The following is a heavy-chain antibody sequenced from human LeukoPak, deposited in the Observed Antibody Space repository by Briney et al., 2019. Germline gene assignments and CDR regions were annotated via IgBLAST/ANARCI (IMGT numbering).Heavy chain of an antibody. D-gene: IGHD1-26*01. V-gene: IGHV3-9*01. CDR3: ARVGFSSWEIPA. CDR2: ISWNSGSI. Sequence: PGGSLRLSCAASGFTFDDYAMHWVRQAPGKGLEWVSGISWNSGSIGYADSVKGRFTISRDNAKNSLYLQMNSLRAEDTALYYCARVGFSSWEIPAWGQGTLVTVSS. J-gene: IGHJ5*02. CDR1: GFTFDDYA.